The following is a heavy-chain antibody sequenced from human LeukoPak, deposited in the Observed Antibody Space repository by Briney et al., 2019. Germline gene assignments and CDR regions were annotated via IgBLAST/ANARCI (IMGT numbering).Heavy chain of an antibody. V-gene: IGHV3-30*03. D-gene: IGHD2-21*01. CDR1: GFTFSSYG. Sequence: PGGSLRLSCAASGFTFSSYGMHWVRQAPGKGLEWVAVISYDGSNEYYGDSVKGRFTISRDNSNNTMYLQMSSLRAEDSAVYYCARYSAYHYAMDVWGQGTTVTVSS. CDR3: ARYSAYHYAMDV. CDR2: ISYDGSNE. J-gene: IGHJ6*02.